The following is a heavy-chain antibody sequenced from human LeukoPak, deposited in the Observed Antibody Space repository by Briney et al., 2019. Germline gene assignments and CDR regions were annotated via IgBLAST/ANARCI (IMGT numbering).Heavy chain of an antibody. Sequence: PGGSLRLSCAASGFTFSSYAMSWVRQAPGKGLEWVSAISGSGGSTYYADSVKGRFTISRDNSKNTLYLQMNSLRAEDTAVYYCAKLGYCSGGSCYSDYYYYGMVVWGQGTTVTVSS. J-gene: IGHJ6*02. V-gene: IGHV3-23*01. CDR3: AKLGYCSGGSCYSDYYYYGMVV. CDR2: ISGSGGST. CDR1: GFTFSSYA. D-gene: IGHD2-15*01.